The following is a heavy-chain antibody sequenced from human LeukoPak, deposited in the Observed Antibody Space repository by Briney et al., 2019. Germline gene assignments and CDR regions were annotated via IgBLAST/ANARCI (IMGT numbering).Heavy chain of an antibody. J-gene: IGHJ4*02. D-gene: IGHD5-24*01. V-gene: IGHV4-38-2*01. CDR1: GYSISIGYY. CDR2: IYHSGST. CDR3: ARSYRDGYNFLDY. Sequence: SETLSLTCAVSGYSISIGYYWGWIRQPPGKGLEWIGSIYHSGSTYYNPSLKSRVTISVDTSKNQFSLKLSSVTAADTDVYYCARSYRDGYNFLDYWGQGTLVTVSS.